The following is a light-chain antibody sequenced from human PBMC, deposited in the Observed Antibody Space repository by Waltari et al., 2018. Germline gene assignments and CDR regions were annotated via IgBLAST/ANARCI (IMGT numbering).Light chain of an antibody. CDR2: DVS. V-gene: IGLV2-14*03. J-gene: IGLJ2*01. CDR3: SSYTSSGTLRV. CDR1: SSDVGGYNY. Sequence: QSITISCTGTSSDVGGYNYVSWYQQHPGKAPKLMIYDVSKRPSGVSNRFSGSKSGNTASLTISGLQAEDEADYYCSSYTSSGTLRVFGGGTKLTVL.